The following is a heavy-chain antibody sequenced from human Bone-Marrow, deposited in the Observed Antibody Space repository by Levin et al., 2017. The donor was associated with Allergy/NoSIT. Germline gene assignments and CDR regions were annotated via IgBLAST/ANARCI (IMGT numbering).Heavy chain of an antibody. CDR2: IIPTIGIT. Sequence: KISCKASGGTFSRYGISWVRQAPGQGLEWMGRIIPTIGITNYAQKFQGRVTITADKSTSTAYMELNTLRSEDTALYYCARITPISGAMWPNGLGGWGQGSLVAVSS. D-gene: IGHD3-3*02. V-gene: IGHV1-69*04. CDR3: ARITPISGAMWPNGLGG. J-gene: IGHJ1*01. CDR1: GGTFSRYG.